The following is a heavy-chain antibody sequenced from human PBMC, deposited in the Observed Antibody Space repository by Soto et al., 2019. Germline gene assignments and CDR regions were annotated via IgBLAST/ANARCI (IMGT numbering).Heavy chain of an antibody. V-gene: IGHV4-30-2*01. CDR1: GGSISSGGYS. J-gene: IGHJ5*02. D-gene: IGHD2-15*01. CDR2: IYDSGTT. CDR3: AREHCSGGRCANWFDP. Sequence: SETLSLTCAVSGGSISSGGYSWSWIRQPPGKGLEWIGYIYDSGTTYYGPSLKSRATISIDRSKNYFSLKLSSVTAADTAVYYCAREHCSGGRCANWFDPWGQGILVTVSS.